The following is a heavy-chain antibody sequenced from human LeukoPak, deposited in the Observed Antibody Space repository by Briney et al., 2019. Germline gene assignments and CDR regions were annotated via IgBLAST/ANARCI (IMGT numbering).Heavy chain of an antibody. CDR2: ISNDGSRK. V-gene: IGHV3-30*03. CDR1: GFAFTNAW. CDR3: ARDRAWNYFDY. J-gene: IGHJ4*02. Sequence: GGSLRLSCAASGFAFTNAWMNWVRQAPGKGLEWVAIISNDGSRKYYAHSVEGRFTISRDNSKNTLYLQMDSLRAEDTAVYYCARDRAWNYFDYWGQGTLVTVSS. D-gene: IGHD3-3*01.